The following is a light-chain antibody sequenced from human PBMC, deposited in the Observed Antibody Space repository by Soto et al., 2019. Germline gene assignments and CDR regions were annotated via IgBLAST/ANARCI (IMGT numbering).Light chain of an antibody. V-gene: IGKV3-15*01. J-gene: IGKJ1*01. CDR1: QRVSTY. CDR3: QQYSNWART. CDR2: GSS. Sequence: EIVLTQSPATRSLSPGERATLSCRSSQRVSTYLAGFQEKPGQAPRLLIYGSSTRATDHPARFSGSGSGTEFTLTIYSLQSEDFAVYYCQQYSNWARTFGQGTKVDI.